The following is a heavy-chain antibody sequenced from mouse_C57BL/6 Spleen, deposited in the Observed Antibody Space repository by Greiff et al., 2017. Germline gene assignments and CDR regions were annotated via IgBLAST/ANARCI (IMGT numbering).Heavy chain of an antibody. J-gene: IGHJ3*01. V-gene: IGHV5-6*02. CDR1: GFTFSSYG. CDR2: ISSGGSYT. D-gene: IGHD2-3*01. CDR3: ARLDDGYQFAD. Sequence: DVMLVESGGDLVKPGGSLKLSCAASGFTFSSYGMSWVRQTPDKRLEWVATISSGGSYTYYPDSVKGRFTISRDNAKNTLYLQMSSLKSEDTAMYYCARLDDGYQFADWGQGTLVTVSA.